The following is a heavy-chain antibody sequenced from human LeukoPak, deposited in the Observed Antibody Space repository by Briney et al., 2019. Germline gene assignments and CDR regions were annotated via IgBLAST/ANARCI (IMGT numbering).Heavy chain of an antibody. V-gene: IGHV4-39*07. D-gene: IGHD3-22*01. CDR2: IFYSGST. CDR3: ARGRRSSIYYDSSGYYYAY. CDR1: SGSISTSNYY. J-gene: IGHJ4*02. Sequence: PSETLSLTCTVSSGSISTSNYYWGWVRQPPGKALEWIGNIFYSGSTYYSPSLKSRVTISLDTSRNQFSLKLSPVTAADTAVYYCARGRRSSIYYDSSGYYYAYWGQGTLVTVSS.